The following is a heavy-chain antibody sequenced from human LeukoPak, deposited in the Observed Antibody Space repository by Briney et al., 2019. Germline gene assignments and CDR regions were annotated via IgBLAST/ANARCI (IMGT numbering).Heavy chain of an antibody. J-gene: IGHJ6*02. CDR3: AQYLAAAGRDYYYYYGMDV. CDR1: GYSFTSYW. D-gene: IGHD6-13*01. Sequence: GESLKISCKGSGYSFTSYWIGWVRQMPGKGLEWMGIIYPGDSDTRYSPSFQGQVTISADKSISTAYLQWSSLKASDTAIYYCAQYLAAAGRDYYYYYGMDVWGQGTTVTVSS. CDR2: IYPGDSDT. V-gene: IGHV5-51*01.